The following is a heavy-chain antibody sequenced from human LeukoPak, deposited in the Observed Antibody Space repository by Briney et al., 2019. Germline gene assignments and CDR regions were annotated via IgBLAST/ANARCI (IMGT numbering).Heavy chain of an antibody. V-gene: IGHV3-30*14. CDR3: ARDGRVGYSYGSFDF. Sequence: PGRSLRLSCAASEFTFSGYSMHWVRLAPGKGLEWVALISYDGRKKYDEDSVKGRFTISRENSKNTLSLQMNSLRPEDTAMYYCARDGRVGYSYGSFDFWGQGTLVTVSS. CDR1: EFTFSGYS. D-gene: IGHD5-18*01. CDR2: ISYDGRKK. J-gene: IGHJ4*02.